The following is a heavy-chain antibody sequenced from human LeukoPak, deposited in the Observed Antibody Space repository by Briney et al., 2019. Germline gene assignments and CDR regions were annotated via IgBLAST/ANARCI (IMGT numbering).Heavy chain of an antibody. CDR1: GYTFTXXD. J-gene: IGHJ4*02. D-gene: IGHD5-24*01. V-gene: IGHV1-8*01. Sequence: KVSCKAXGYTFTXXDINWVRQATGQGLEWMGWMNPNSGNTGYAQKFQGRVTMTRNTSISTAYMELSSLRSEDTAVYYCAREGDDYVDYWGQGTLVTVSS. CDR3: AREGDDYVDY. CDR2: MNPNSGNT.